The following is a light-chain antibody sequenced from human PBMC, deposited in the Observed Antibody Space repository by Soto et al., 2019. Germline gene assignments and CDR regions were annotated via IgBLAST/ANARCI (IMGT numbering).Light chain of an antibody. CDR2: GAS. J-gene: IGKJ1*01. V-gene: IGKV3-20*01. CDR1: QSVSNNY. Sequence: EIVLTQSPGTLSLSPGERATLSCRASQSVSNNYLAWYQQKPGQAPRLLIYGASNRATGIPDRFSGSGSGTDFTITISRLEPEEFSVYYCQQYGSSGTFGQGTKVEIK. CDR3: QQYGSSGT.